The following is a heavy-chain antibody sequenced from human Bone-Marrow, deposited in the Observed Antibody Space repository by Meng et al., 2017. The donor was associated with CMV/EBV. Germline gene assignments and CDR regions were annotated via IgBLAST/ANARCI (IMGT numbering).Heavy chain of an antibody. Sequence: SETLSLTCTVSGGSVSSGSYYCSWIRQPPGKGLEWIGYIYYSGSTNYNPSLKSRVTISVDTSKNQFSLKLSSVTAADTAVYYCATTTGEAEGPDYWGQGTLVTVSS. D-gene: IGHD1-1*01. CDR2: IYYSGST. J-gene: IGHJ4*02. V-gene: IGHV4-61*01. CDR1: GGSVSSGSYY. CDR3: ATTTGEAEGPDY.